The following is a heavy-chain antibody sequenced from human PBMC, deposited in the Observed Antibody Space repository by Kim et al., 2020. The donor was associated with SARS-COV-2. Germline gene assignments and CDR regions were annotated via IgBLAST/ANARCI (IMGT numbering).Heavy chain of an antibody. CDR3: AKVPLYYYDSSGHRPFDY. CDR2: ISGSGGST. V-gene: IGHV3-23*01. D-gene: IGHD3-22*01. CDR1: GFTFSSYA. Sequence: GGSLRLSCAASGFTFSSYAMSWVRQAPGKGLEWVSAISGSGGSTYYADSVKGRFTISRDNSKNTLYLQMNSLRAEDTAVYYCAKVPLYYYDSSGHRPFDYWGQGTLVTVSS. J-gene: IGHJ4*02.